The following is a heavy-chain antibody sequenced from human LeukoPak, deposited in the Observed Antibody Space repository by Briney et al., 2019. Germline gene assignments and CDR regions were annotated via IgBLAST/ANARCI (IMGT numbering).Heavy chain of an antibody. CDR2: MNPNSGNT. CDR1: GGTFSCYA. D-gene: IGHD1/OR15-1a*01. CDR3: ARADQQFDY. Sequence: ASVNVSCKASGGTFSCYAISWVRQAPGQGLEWMGWMNPNSGNTGYAQKFQGRVTMTRNTSISTAYMELSSLRSEDTAVYYCARADQQFDYWGQGTLVTVSS. V-gene: IGHV1-8*02. J-gene: IGHJ4*02.